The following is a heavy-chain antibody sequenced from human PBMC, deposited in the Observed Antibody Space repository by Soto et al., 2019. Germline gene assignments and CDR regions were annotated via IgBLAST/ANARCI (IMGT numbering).Heavy chain of an antibody. D-gene: IGHD3-9*01. CDR2: IYWADSK. J-gene: IGHJ4*02. Sequence: QITLKESGPTLVRPTQTLTLTCAFSGFSLSTSGVGVGWIRQPPGKALEWLAVIYWADSKHYSPSLRSRLTITKDTSKNPVVLTMTNMDPMDTGTYYCAHKGPEDWPLDYWGQGTLVTVSS. V-gene: IGHV2-5*02. CDR1: GFSLSTSGVG. CDR3: AHKGPEDWPLDY.